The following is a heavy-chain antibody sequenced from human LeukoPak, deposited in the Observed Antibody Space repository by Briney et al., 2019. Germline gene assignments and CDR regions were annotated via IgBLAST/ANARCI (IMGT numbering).Heavy chain of an antibody. CDR1: GGSISSGGYY. CDR2: IYYSGST. V-gene: IGHV4-31*03. J-gene: IGHJ6*03. D-gene: IGHD3-10*01. Sequence: PSETLSLTCTVSGGSISSGGYYWSWIRQHPGKGLEWIGYIYYSGSTYYNPSLKSRVTISVDTSKNQFSLKLSSVTAADTAVYYCAREFGELGCMDVWGKGTTVTVSS. CDR3: AREFGELGCMDV.